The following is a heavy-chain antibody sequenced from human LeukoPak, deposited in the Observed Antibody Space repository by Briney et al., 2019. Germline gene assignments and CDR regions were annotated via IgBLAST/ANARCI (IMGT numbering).Heavy chain of an antibody. D-gene: IGHD6-13*01. CDR2: IYYSGST. CDR1: GGSISSYY. J-gene: IGHJ4*02. V-gene: IGHV4-59*01. Sequence: SETLSLTCTVSGGSISSYYWSWIRQPPGKGLEWIGSIYYSGSTKYNPSLKSRVTISVDTSKNQFSLKLSSATAANTAVYYCAREGGYSSSWIDYWGQGMLVTVSS. CDR3: AREGGYSSSWIDY.